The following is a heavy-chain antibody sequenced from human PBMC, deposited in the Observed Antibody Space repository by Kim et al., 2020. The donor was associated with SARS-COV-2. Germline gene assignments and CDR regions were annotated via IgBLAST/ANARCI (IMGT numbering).Heavy chain of an antibody. V-gene: IGHV4-34*01. Sequence: LKSLVTISVDTSKNQFSLQLSSVTAADTAVYYCARGTAAGHNYYYYGMDVWGQGTTVTVSS. D-gene: IGHD6-13*01. J-gene: IGHJ6*02. CDR3: ARGTAAGHNYYYYGMDV.